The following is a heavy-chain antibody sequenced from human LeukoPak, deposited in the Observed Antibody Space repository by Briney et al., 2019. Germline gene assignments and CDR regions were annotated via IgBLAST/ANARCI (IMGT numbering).Heavy chain of an antibody. Sequence: GGSLRLSCAASGFTFSSYAMHWVRQAPGKGLEWVAVISYDGSNKYYADSVKGRFTISRDNSKHTLYLQMNSLRAEDTAVYYCAKAVPLYDRSGWRFSHGFDSWGQGTVVSVSS. CDR3: AKAVPLYDRSGWRFSHGFDS. V-gene: IGHV3-30-3*01. D-gene: IGHD3-22*01. J-gene: IGHJ5*01. CDR2: ISYDGSNK. CDR1: GFTFSSYA.